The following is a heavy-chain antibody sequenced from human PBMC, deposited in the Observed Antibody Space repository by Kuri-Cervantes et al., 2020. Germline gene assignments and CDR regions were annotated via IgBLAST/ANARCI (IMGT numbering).Heavy chain of an antibody. CDR1: GYTFTSYY. CDR2: MNPNSGNT. CDR3: ARGPVGDYGDY. V-gene: IGHV1-8*02. D-gene: IGHD2-15*01. J-gene: IGHJ4*02. Sequence: ASVKVSCKASGYTFTSYYMHWVRQAPGQGLEWMGWMNPNSGNTGYAQKFQGRVTMTRNTSISTAYMELSSLRSEDTAVYYCARGPVGDYGDYWGQGTLVTVSS.